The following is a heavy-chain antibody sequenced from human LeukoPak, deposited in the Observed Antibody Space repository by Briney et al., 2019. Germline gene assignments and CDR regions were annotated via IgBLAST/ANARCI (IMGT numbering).Heavy chain of an antibody. CDR3: AREDYYDSSRPFDY. CDR1: GFTFSSYA. Sequence: GGSLRLSCAASGFTFSSYAMHWVRRAPDKGVEGVAVISYDGSNKHYADSVKGRFTISRDNSKNTLYLQMNSMRAEDTAVYYCAREDYYDSSRPFDYWGQGTLVTVSS. V-gene: IGHV3-30-3*01. J-gene: IGHJ4*02. CDR2: ISYDGSNK. D-gene: IGHD3-22*01.